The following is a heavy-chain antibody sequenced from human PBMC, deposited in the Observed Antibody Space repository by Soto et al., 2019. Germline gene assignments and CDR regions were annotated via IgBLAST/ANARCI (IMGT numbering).Heavy chain of an antibody. CDR1: GFTFSSYA. V-gene: IGHV3-23*01. CDR2: ISGSGGST. D-gene: IGHD3-16*01. Sequence: HPGGSLRLSCAASGFTFSSYAMNWVRQAPGKGLEWVSGISGSGGSTYYADSVKGRFTISRDNSKNTLFLHMNSLRAEDTAVYYCAKGGVWYARHLDYWGQGXLVTVHS. J-gene: IGHJ4*02. CDR3: AKGGVWYARHLDY.